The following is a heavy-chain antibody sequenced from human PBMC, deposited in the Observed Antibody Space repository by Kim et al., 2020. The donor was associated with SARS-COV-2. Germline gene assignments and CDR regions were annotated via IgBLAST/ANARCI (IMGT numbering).Heavy chain of an antibody. Sequence: GGSLRLSCAACGFTFDDYAMHWVRQAPGKGLEWVSGIRWNSGSIGYADSVKGRFTISRDNAKNSLYLQMNSLRAEDTALYYCAKGGEMGEGFYGMDVWGQGTTLTVSS. D-gene: IGHD3-10*01. J-gene: IGHJ6*02. V-gene: IGHV3-9*01. CDR3: AKGGEMGEGFYGMDV. CDR1: GFTFDDYA. CDR2: IRWNSGSI.